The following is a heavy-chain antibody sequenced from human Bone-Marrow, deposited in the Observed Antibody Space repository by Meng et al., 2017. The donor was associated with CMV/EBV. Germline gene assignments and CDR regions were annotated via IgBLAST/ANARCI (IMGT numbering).Heavy chain of an antibody. J-gene: IGHJ3*02. V-gene: IGHV4-34*01. Sequence: SETLSLTCAVYGGSSSGYYWSWIRHPPGKGLEWIGEINHSGSTNYNPSLKSRVTISVDTSKNQFSLKLSSVTAADTAVYYCSSRRALLFGVIRRGAFDIWGQGTMVTVSS. D-gene: IGHD3-3*01. CDR2: INHSGST. CDR3: SSRRALLFGVIRRGAFDI. CDR1: GGSSSGYY.